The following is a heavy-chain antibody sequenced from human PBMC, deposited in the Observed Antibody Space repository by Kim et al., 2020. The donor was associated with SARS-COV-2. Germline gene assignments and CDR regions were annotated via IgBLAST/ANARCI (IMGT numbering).Heavy chain of an antibody. CDR2: IWYDGSNK. D-gene: IGHD6-25*01. V-gene: IGHV3-33*06. J-gene: IGHJ4*02. CDR1: GFTFSSYA. CDR3: AKDPFGYSSDGGGW. Sequence: GGSLRLSCAASGFTFSSYAMHWVRQAPGKGLEWVAVIWYDGSNKYYADSVKGRFTISRDNSKNTLYLQMNSLRAEDTAVYYCAKDPFGYSSDGGGWWGQGTLVTVSS.